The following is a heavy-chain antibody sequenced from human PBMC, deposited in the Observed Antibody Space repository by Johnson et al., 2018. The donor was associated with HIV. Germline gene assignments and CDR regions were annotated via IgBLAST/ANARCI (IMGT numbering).Heavy chain of an antibody. CDR2: ISYDGSNK. J-gene: IGHJ3*02. D-gene: IGHD2-8*01. Sequence: QVQLVESGGGVVQPGRSLRPSCAASGFTFSSYAMHWVRQAPGKGLEWVAVISYDGSNKYYADSVKGRFTISRDNSKNKLYLQMNSLRAEDTAVYYCARDNIVLMVGGAFDIWGQGTMVTVSS. CDR3: ARDNIVLMVGGAFDI. CDR1: GFTFSSYA. V-gene: IGHV3-30-3*01.